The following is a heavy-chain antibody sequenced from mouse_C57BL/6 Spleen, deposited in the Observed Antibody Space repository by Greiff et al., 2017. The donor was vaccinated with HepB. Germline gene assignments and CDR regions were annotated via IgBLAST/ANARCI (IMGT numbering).Heavy chain of an antibody. CDR1: GYAFSSYW. Sequence: VQLQHSGAELVKPGASVKISCKASGYAFSSYWMNWVKQRPGKGLEWIGQIYPGDGDTNYNGKFKGKATLTADKSSSTAYMQLSSLTSEDSAVYFCARGGYYGSSYGDYWGQGTSVTVSS. CDR2: IYPGDGDT. J-gene: IGHJ4*01. V-gene: IGHV1-80*01. D-gene: IGHD1-1*01. CDR3: ARGGYYGSSYGDY.